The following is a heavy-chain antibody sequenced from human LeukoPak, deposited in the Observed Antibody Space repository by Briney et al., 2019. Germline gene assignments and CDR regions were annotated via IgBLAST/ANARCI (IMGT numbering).Heavy chain of an antibody. Sequence: GGSLRLSCAASGFTFSSYAMSWVRQAPGKGLDWVSAIIDSGGSTYHTDSVKGRFTISRDNSKNTLYLQMSSLRAEDTAVYYCAKSVRYGSGKYYFDYWGQGTLVTVSS. J-gene: IGHJ4*02. CDR2: IIDSGGST. V-gene: IGHV3-23*01. CDR3: AKSVRYGSGKYYFDY. D-gene: IGHD3-10*01. CDR1: GFTFSSYA.